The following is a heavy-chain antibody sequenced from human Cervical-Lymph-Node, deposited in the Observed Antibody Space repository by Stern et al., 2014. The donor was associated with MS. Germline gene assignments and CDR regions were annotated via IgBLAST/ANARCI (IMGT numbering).Heavy chain of an antibody. CDR3: ARDVGDGKFGELSRFDY. CDR1: GDSITSYS. J-gene: IGHJ4*02. D-gene: IGHD3-10*01. CDR2: IYSSGRS. Sequence: QVQLVESGPGLLKPSETLSLTCTVSGDSITSYSWSWIRQPPGKGLEWIGYIYSSGRSNYNPSLKRRITMSVDTSKNQFSLKLSSVTTADTAVYYCARDVGDGKFGELSRFDYWGQGTLVTVSS. V-gene: IGHV4-59*01.